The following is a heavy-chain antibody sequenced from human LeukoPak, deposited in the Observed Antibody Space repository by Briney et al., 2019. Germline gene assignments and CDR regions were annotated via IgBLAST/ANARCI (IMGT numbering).Heavy chain of an antibody. CDR1: GFTFSNAW. J-gene: IGHJ4*02. V-gene: IGHV3-15*01. Sequence: GGTLRLSCAASGFTFSNAWMSWLRQAPGKEREWFGRIKRKTDGVTTDYAAPVKGRFTLTRDDSRNTPYLQMNSLKTEDTAVYYCTTAYYYGSGSRNTFDYWGQGTLVTVSS. CDR3: TTAYYYGSGSRNTFDY. D-gene: IGHD3-10*01. CDR2: IKRKTDGVTT.